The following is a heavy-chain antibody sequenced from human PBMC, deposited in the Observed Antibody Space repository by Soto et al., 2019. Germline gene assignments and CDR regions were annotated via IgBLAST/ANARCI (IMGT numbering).Heavy chain of an antibody. CDR3: ARDHPFIVATMSIDF. V-gene: IGHV1-18*01. J-gene: IGHJ4*02. CDR1: GYTFTNYG. D-gene: IGHD5-12*01. Sequence: QVQMAQSGGDVKKLGASLKVSCKAFGYTFTNYGISWVRQAPGQGLEWMGWISPYNGHTNSAQKFQDRMSMTTDTSTATAYMELRSLRTDDTAVYYCARDHPFIVATMSIDFWGQGTLVSVSS. CDR2: ISPYNGHT.